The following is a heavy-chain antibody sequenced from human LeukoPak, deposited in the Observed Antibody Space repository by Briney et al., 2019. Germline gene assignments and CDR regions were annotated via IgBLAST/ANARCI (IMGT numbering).Heavy chain of an antibody. CDR3: ARYAVDY. V-gene: IGHV3-30*02. CDR1: GFPLSSYA. D-gene: IGHD5-18*01. CDR2: IRYDASNK. J-gene: IGHJ4*02. Sequence: GGSLRLSCPASGFPLSSYAMTWSRRAPGKGPEWVAFIRYDASNKYYADSVKGRLTISRDNSKNTLYLQMNSLRAEDTAVYYCARYAVDYWGQGTLVTVSS.